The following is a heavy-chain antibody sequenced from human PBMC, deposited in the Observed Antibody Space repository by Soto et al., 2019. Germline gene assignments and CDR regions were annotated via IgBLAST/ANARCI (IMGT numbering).Heavy chain of an antibody. CDR3: ARDLFDY. V-gene: IGHV3-7*01. J-gene: IGHJ4*02. Sequence: EVQLVESGGGLVQPGGSLRLSCAASGFTFSNYWMNWVRQAPGKGLEWVANINEDGSEKYYVDSAKGRFTISRDNAKNSLYLQMSSLRAEETAVYYCARDLFDYWGQGTLVTVSS. CDR2: INEDGSEK. CDR1: GFTFSNYW.